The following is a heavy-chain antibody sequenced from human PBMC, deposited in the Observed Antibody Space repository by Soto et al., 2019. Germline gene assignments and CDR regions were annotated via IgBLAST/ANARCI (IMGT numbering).Heavy chain of an antibody. D-gene: IGHD6-13*01. J-gene: IGHJ4*02. CDR3: AKPRTAAGN. V-gene: IGHV3-23*01. Sequence: EVQLLESGGGLVQPGGSLRLSCAASGFTFGSYAMNWVRQAPGKGLEWVSTITGSGGSTYYADSVKGRFTISRDNSKNTLYLQMDSLRVEDTAVYYCAKPRTAAGNWGQGTLVTVSS. CDR2: ITGSGGST. CDR1: GFTFGSYA.